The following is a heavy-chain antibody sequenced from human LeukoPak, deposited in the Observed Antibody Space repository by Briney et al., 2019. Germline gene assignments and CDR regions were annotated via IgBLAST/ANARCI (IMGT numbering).Heavy chain of an antibody. CDR1: GFTFSNYW. CDR2: INSDGSST. V-gene: IGHV3-74*01. Sequence: GGSLRLSCAASGFTFSNYWMSWVRQAPGKGLVWVSRINSDGSSTSYADSVKGRFTISRDNAKNTLYLQMNSLRAEDTAVHYCARTDYDFWSGYTTFDYWGQGTLVTVSS. CDR3: ARTDYDFWSGYTTFDY. J-gene: IGHJ4*02. D-gene: IGHD3-3*01.